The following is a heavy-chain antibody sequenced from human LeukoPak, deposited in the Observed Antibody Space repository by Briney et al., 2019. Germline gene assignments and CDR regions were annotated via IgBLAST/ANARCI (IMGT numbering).Heavy chain of an antibody. CDR2: ISGSGGST. J-gene: IGHJ4*02. CDR3: ATRGYSYGQGSAWGYFDY. Sequence: PGGSLRLSCAASGFTFSSYAMSWVRQAPGKGQEWVSAISGSGGSTYYADSVKGRFTISRDNSKNTLYLQMNSLRAEDTAVYYCATRGYSYGQGSAWGYFDYWGQGTLVTVSS. D-gene: IGHD5-18*01. CDR1: GFTFSSYA. V-gene: IGHV3-23*01.